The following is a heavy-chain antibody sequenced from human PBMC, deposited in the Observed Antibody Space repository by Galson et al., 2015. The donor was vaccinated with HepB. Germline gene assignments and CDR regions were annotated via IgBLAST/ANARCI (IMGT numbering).Heavy chain of an antibody. V-gene: IGHV1-2*02. J-gene: IGHJ5*02. Sequence: SVKVSCKASGYTFTGYYMHWVRQAPGQGLEWMGWINPNSGGTNYAQKFQGRVTMTRDTSISTAYMELSRLRSDDTAVYYCAREGYSGYVIKAPDYGDYGWFDPWGQGTLVTVSS. D-gene: IGHD5-12*01. CDR3: AREGYSGYVIKAPDYGDYGWFDP. CDR2: INPNSGGT. CDR1: GYTFTGYY.